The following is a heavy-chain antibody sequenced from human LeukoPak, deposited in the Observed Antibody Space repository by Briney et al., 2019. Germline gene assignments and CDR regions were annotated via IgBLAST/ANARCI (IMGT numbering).Heavy chain of an antibody. CDR1: GFTFSSYS. D-gene: IGHD2-2*01. J-gene: IGHJ4*02. CDR3: ARTRHCSSPSCYAGTYDY. V-gene: IGHV3-48*04. CDR2: ISSSSSTI. Sequence: GGSLRLSCAASGFTFSSYSMNWVRQAPGKGLEWVSYISSSSSTIYYADSVKGRFTISRDNAKNSLYLQMNSLRAEDTAVYYCARTRHCSSPSCYAGTYDYWGQGTLVTVSS.